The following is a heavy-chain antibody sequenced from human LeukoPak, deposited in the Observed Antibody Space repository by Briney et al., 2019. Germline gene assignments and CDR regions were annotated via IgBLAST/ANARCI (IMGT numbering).Heavy chain of an antibody. J-gene: IGHJ4*02. CDR2: INPNSGGT. V-gene: IGHV1-2*02. D-gene: IGHD1-26*01. CDR1: GYTFTGYY. CDR3: ARDYPCYEWELRGAVGY. Sequence: ASVKVSCKASGYTFTGYYMHWVRQAPGQGLEWMGWINPNSGGTNYAQKFQGRVTMTRDTSISTAYMELSRPRSDDTAVYYCARDYPCYEWELRGAVGYWGQGTLVTVSS.